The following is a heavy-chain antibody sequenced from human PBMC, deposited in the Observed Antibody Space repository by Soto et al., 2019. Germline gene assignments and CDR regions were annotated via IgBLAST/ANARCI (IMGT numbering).Heavy chain of an antibody. CDR1: GGSISSYY. Sequence: SETLSLTCTVSGGSISSYYWSWIRQPPGKGLEWIGYIYYSGSTNYNPSLKSRVTISVDTSRNQFSLKLSSVTAADTAVYYCARRYGSSFDIWGQGTMVTVSS. D-gene: IGHD3-10*01. V-gene: IGHV4-59*08. J-gene: IGHJ3*02. CDR2: IYYSGST. CDR3: ARRYGSSFDI.